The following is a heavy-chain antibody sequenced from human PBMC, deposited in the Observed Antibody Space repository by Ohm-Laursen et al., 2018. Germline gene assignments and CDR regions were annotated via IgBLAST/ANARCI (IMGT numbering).Heavy chain of an antibody. Sequence: TLSLTCAASGFTFSSYGMHWVRQAPGKGLEWVAVISYDGSNKYYADSVKGRFTISKDNSKNTLYLQMNSLREEDSALYYCAKETTVVASNALDIWGQGTMVTVSS. CDR3: AKETTVVASNALDI. D-gene: IGHD4-23*01. CDR2: ISYDGSNK. V-gene: IGHV3-30*18. J-gene: IGHJ3*02. CDR1: GFTFSSYG.